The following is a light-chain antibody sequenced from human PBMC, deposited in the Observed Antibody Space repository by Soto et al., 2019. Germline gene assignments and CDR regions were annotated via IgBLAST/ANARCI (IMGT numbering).Light chain of an antibody. CDR3: SSYTSSSTLYV. J-gene: IGLJ1*01. Sequence: LTQPASVSGSPGQSITISCTGTSSDVGGYNYVSWYQQHPGKAPKLMIYDVSNRPSGVSNRFSGSKSGNTASLTISGLQAEDEADYYCSSYTSSSTLYVFVTGTKVTVL. CDR1: SSDVGGYNY. V-gene: IGLV2-14*01. CDR2: DVS.